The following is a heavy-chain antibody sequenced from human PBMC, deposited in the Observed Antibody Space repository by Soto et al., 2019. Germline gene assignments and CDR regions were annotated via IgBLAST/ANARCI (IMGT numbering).Heavy chain of an antibody. CDR3: AREVGVDFWSGYKEDY. CDR2: IGTRSSPI. J-gene: IGHJ4*02. D-gene: IGHD3-3*01. V-gene: IGHV3-48*01. Sequence: GGSLRLSCAASGFTFSTYTMHWVRQAPGKGLEWVSYIGTRSSPISYADSVRGRFTISRDDAKNSLYLQMNSLRADDTAVYYCAREVGVDFWSGYKEDYWGLGTLVTVSS. CDR1: GFTFSTYT.